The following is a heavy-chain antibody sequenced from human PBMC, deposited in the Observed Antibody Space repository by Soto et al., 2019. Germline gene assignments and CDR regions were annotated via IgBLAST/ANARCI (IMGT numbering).Heavy chain of an antibody. CDR3: TKERATHRNY. V-gene: IGHV3-30*18. D-gene: IGHD5-12*01. CDR1: GFTFRNYV. CDR2: VSSDGSNK. J-gene: IGHJ4*02. Sequence: QVQLVESGGGVVQPGRSLSLSCAASGFTFRNYVMHWVRQAPGKGLEWVAVVSSDGSNKYYADSVKGRFTISRDNSKNTLYLQMTSLRIEDTAVYYCTKERATHRNYWGQGTLFTVSS.